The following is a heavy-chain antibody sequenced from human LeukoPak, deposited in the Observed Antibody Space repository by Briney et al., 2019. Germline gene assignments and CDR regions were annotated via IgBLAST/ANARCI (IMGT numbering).Heavy chain of an antibody. CDR2: INPNSGGT. J-gene: IGHJ6*02. Sequence: GASEKVSCKASGYTFTGYYMHWVRQAPGQGLEWMGWINPNSGGTNYAQKFQGWVTMTRDTSISTAYMELSRLRSDDTAVYYCAREMDSSSWDYYYYGMDVWGQGTTVTVSS. D-gene: IGHD6-13*01. CDR1: GYTFTGYY. V-gene: IGHV1-2*04. CDR3: AREMDSSSWDYYYYGMDV.